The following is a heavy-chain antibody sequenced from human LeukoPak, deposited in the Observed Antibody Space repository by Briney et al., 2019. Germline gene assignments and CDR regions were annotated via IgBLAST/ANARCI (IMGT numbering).Heavy chain of an antibody. CDR2: IYSGGST. D-gene: IGHD6-19*01. CDR3: AKHSSGWYEIDY. V-gene: IGHV3-53*01. Sequence: GGSLRLSCAASGFTVSSNYMSWVRQAPGKGLEWVSVIYSGGSTYYADSVKGRFTISRDNSKNTLYLQMNSLRAEDTAVYYCAKHSSGWYEIDYWGQGTLVTVSS. CDR1: GFTVSSNY. J-gene: IGHJ4*02.